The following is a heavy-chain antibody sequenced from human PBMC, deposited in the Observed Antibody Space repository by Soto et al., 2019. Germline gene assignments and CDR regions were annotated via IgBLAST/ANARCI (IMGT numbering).Heavy chain of an antibody. CDR3: ARWFTYGNFDYFDY. V-gene: IGHV3-74*01. D-gene: IGHD3-10*01. CDR1: GFTFSSDW. CDR2: IDSGGRTT. Sequence: PGGSLTLSCAASGFTFSSDWMHWFRQAPGKGLVWVSRIDSGGRTTTYADSVKGRFTISRDNAKNTLYLQMNGLRAEDTALYYCARWFTYGNFDYFDYWGQGTQVTVS. J-gene: IGHJ4*02.